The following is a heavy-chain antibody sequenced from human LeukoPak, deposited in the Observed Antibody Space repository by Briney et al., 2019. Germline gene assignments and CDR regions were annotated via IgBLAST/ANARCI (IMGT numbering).Heavy chain of an antibody. J-gene: IGHJ4*02. CDR2: IKLDGSEI. V-gene: IGHV3-7*02. Sequence: GGSLRLSCAASGFTFSSYWMSWVRQAPGKGLEWVANIKLDGSEIYCVDSVKGRFTFSRDNAKNSLYLQMNSLRVEDTAVYYCARNRDWAFDYWGQGSLVTVSS. D-gene: IGHD2-21*02. CDR3: ARNRDWAFDY. CDR1: GFTFSSYW.